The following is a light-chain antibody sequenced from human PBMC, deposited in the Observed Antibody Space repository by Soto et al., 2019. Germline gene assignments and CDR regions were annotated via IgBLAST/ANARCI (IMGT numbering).Light chain of an antibody. CDR2: KAS. CDR3: QYLGA. CDR1: QSIAGW. Sequence: DIQMTQSPSTLSASVGDRVTITCRASQSIAGWLAWYQQKPGKAPKLLIYKASSLHNGVPSRFSGSGSGTEFTLTISCLQPDDFATYYCQYLGAFGQGTKVEIK. V-gene: IGKV1-5*03. J-gene: IGKJ1*01.